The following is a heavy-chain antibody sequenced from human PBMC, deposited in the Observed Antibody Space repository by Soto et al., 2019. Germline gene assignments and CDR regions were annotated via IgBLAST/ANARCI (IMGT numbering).Heavy chain of an antibody. V-gene: IGHV5-51*01. Sequence: PGESLKISCQGSGYTFTNYWIGWVRQMPGKGLEWMGIIYPSDSDTRYSPSFQGQVTFSADKSISTAYLQWSSLKASDTAMYYCARLVTVTYDAFDIWGQGTTVTVSS. J-gene: IGHJ3*02. D-gene: IGHD4-17*01. CDR3: ARLVTVTYDAFDI. CDR1: GYTFTNYW. CDR2: IYPSDSDT.